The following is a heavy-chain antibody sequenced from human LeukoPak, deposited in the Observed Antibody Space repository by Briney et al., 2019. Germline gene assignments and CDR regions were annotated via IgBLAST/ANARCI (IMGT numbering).Heavy chain of an antibody. CDR3: AGRLWRRDGYNLSAFDI. V-gene: IGHV4-59*01. J-gene: IGHJ3*02. CDR1: GGSISSYY. D-gene: IGHD5-24*01. CDR2: IYYSGST. Sequence: NSSETLSLTCTVSGGSISSYYWNWIRQPPGKGLEWIGYIYYSGSTNYNPSLKCRVTISVDTSKNQFSLKLSSVTAADTAVYYCAGRLWRRDGYNLSAFDIWGQGTMVTVSS.